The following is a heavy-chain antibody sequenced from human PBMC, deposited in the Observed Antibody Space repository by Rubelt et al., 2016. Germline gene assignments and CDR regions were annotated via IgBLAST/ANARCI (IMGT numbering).Heavy chain of an antibody. D-gene: IGHD1-26*01. V-gene: IGHV4-34*01. CDR2: INRRGTT. J-gene: IGHJ4*02. CDR1: GGSLSGYY. Sequence: QVQLQQWGTGLLKPSETLSLTCAVHGGSLSGYYWSWIRQVPVKGLEWIGEINRRGTTNFNPSLKSRLTMSLDTAKNQFSLKRSSVTAADMAVYYCARHSVSSPVGALTIPLDFWGRGTLVTVSS. CDR3: ARHSVSSPVGALTIPLDF.